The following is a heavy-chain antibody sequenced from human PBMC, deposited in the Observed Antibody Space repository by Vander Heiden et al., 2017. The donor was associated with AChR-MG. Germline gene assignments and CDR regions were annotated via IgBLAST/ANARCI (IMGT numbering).Heavy chain of an antibody. CDR2: IIPIFGTA. CDR3: ARGNGRSGYYGGY. V-gene: IGHV1-69*01. Sequence: QVQLVQSGAEVKKPGSSVKVSCTASGATFISYAISWVQKAPGQGLEWMGGIIPIFGTANYAQKFQGRVTITADESTSTAYMELSSLRSEDTAVYYCARGNGRSGYYGGYWGQGTLVTVSS. D-gene: IGHD3-3*01. J-gene: IGHJ4*02. CDR1: GATFISYA.